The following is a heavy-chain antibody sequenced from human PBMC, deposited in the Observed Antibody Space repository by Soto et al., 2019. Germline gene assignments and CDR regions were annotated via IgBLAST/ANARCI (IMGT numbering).Heavy chain of an antibody. J-gene: IGHJ6*02. D-gene: IGHD1-1*01. Sequence: QVQLVQSGAEVKKPGASVKVSCKASGYTFTSYDINWVRQATGQGLEWMGWMNSNSGNTGYAQKFRGRVTMTRNTSISTAYMELSSMRSEDTAVYYCARERTGTTRMDVWGQGTTVTVSS. CDR1: GYTFTSYD. CDR3: ARERTGTTRMDV. CDR2: MNSNSGNT. V-gene: IGHV1-8*01.